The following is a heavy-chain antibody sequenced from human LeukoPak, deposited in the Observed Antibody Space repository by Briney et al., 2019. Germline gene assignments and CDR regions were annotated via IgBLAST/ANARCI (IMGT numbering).Heavy chain of an antibody. CDR2: INHSGST. J-gene: IGHJ6*02. D-gene: IGHD4-11*01. CDR3: ARASDYTQDYYYYGMDV. V-gene: IGHV4-34*01. Sequence: SETLSLTCAVYGGSFSGYYWSCIRQPPGKGLEWIGEINHSGSTNYNPSLKSRVTISVDTSKNQFSLKLSSVTAADTAVYYCARASDYTQDYYYYGMDVWGQGTTVTVSS. CDR1: GGSFSGYY.